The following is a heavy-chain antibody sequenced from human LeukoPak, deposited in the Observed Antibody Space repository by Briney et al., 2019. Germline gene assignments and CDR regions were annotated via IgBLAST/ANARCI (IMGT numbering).Heavy chain of an antibody. CDR2: IYYSGST. CDR1: GGSISSYY. D-gene: IGHD3-22*01. CDR3: ARASGYYYGYYFDY. V-gene: IGHV4-59*08. J-gene: IGHJ4*02. Sequence: SETLSLTCTVSGGSISSYYWSWIRQPPGKGLEWIGYIYYSGSTNYNPSLESRVTISVDTSKNQFSLKLSSVTAADTAVYYCARASGYYYGYYFDYWGQGTLATVSS.